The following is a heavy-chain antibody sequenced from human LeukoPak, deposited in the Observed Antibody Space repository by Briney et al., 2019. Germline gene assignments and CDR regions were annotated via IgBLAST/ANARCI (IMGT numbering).Heavy chain of an antibody. CDR3: ATLLGDITCFNN. Sequence: GGSLRLSCAASGFTFSSYSMNWVRQAPGKGLEWVSSISSSSSYIYYADSVKGRFTISRDNAKNSLYLQMDSLRAEDTAVYYCATLLGDITCFNNWGQGTLVTVSS. D-gene: IGHD2-21*01. V-gene: IGHV3-21*01. CDR1: GFTFSSYS. J-gene: IGHJ4*02. CDR2: ISSSSSYI.